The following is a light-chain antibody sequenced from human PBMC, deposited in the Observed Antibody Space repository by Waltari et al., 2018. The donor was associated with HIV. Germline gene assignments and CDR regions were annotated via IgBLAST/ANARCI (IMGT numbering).Light chain of an antibody. J-gene: IGKJ5*01. CDR2: AAS. CDR1: QGITNF. Sequence: DIQMTQSPSSLSASVGDRLTITCRESQGITNFLASYQQTPGKVPKLLIYAASALHSGVQARWSGSGSGTEVTLTIRSLQSEDVATYDCQKYNSAPIRFGQGTRLEIK. CDR3: QKYNSAPIR. V-gene: IGKV1-27*01.